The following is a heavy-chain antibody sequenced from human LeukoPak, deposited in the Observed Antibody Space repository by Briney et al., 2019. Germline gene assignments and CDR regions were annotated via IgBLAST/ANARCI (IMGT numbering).Heavy chain of an antibody. D-gene: IGHD6-13*01. CDR3: ARDSSPILYYYYVMDV. CDR1: GFTFSSYG. CDR2: IWYGGSNK. Sequence: GGSLRLSCAASGFTFSSYGMHWVRQAPGKGLEWVAVIWYGGSNKYYADSVKGRFTISRDNSKNTLYLQMNSLRAEDTAVYYCARDSSPILYYYYVMDVWGQGTTVTVSS. V-gene: IGHV3-33*01. J-gene: IGHJ6*02.